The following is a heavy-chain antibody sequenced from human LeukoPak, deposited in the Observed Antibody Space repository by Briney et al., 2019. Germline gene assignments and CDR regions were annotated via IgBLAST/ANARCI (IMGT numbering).Heavy chain of an antibody. CDR2: IYYSGST. V-gene: IGHV4-31*03. CDR1: GGSISSGGYY. J-gene: IGHJ4*02. CDR3: ARVPTLLYDSSGYHFDY. D-gene: IGHD3-22*01. Sequence: SQTLSLTCTVSGGSISSGGYYWSWIRQHPGKGLEWIGYIYYSGSTYYNPSLKSRVTISVDTSKNQFSLKLSSVTAADTAVYYCARVPTLLYDSSGYHFDYWGQGTLVTVSS.